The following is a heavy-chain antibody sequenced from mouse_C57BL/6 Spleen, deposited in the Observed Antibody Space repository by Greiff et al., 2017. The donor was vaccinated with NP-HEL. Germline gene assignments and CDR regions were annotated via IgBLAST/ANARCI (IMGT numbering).Heavy chain of an antibody. Sequence: VQLQQSGAELVKPGASVKLSCTASGFNIKDYYMHWVKQRTEQGLEWIGRIDPEDGETKYVPKFQGKATITADTSSNTAYLQLSSLTSEDTAVYYCARSGSSSYFDVWGTGTTVTVSS. D-gene: IGHD1-1*01. V-gene: IGHV14-2*01. CDR1: GFNIKDYY. CDR3: ARSGSSSYFDV. CDR2: IDPEDGET. J-gene: IGHJ1*03.